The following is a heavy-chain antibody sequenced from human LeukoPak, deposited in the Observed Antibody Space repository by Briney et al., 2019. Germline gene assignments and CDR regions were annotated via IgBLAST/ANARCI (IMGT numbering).Heavy chain of an antibody. J-gene: IGHJ4*02. CDR1: GGSISSYY. CDR2: IYYSGRT. Sequence: SETLSLTCTVSGGSISSYYWSWIRQPPGKGLEWIGYIYYSGRTNYNRSLKSRVTISVDTSKNQFSLKLTSVTAADTAVYYRARIQRPLDGADYWGQGTLVTVSS. CDR3: ARIQRPLDGADY. D-gene: IGHD1-1*01. V-gene: IGHV4-59*01.